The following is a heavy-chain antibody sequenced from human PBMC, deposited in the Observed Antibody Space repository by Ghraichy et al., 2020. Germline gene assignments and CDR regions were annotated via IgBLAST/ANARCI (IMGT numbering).Heavy chain of an antibody. D-gene: IGHD5-18*01. CDR3: ARDRSGYSYGYYWFDP. CDR2: ISSSSSYI. V-gene: IGHV3-21*01. J-gene: IGHJ5*02. CDR1: GFTFSSYS. Sequence: GGSLRLSCAASGFTFSSYSMNWVRQAPGKGLEWVSSISSSSSYIYYADSVKGRFTISRDNAKNSLYLQMNSLRAEDTAVYYCARDRSGYSYGYYWFDPWGQGTLVTVSS.